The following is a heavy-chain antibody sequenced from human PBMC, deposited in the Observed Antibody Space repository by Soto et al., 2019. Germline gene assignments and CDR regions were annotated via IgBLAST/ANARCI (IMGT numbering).Heavy chain of an antibody. Sequence: QVQLVQSGAEVKKPGSSVKVSCKASGGTFSSYAISWVRQAPGQGLEWMGGIIPIFGTANYAQKFQGRVTITADESTNTAYMELSSLRSEDTAVYYCARGGLILAHYYYYYGMDVWGQGTTVTVSS. CDR1: GGTFSSYA. D-gene: IGHD1-26*01. CDR3: ARGGLILAHYYYYYGMDV. CDR2: IIPIFGTA. V-gene: IGHV1-69*01. J-gene: IGHJ6*02.